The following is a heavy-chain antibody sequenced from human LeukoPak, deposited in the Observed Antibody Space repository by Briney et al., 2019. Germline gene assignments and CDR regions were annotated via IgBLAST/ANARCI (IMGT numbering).Heavy chain of an antibody. Sequence: GESLKSSCKGSGYRFTNCWIAWVRQMPGKGLEWMGIIYPGDSNTRYSPSFQGQVTISADKSISTAYLQWSSLKASDTAMYYCARSPWELRDGSFDHRGQGSPVTVSP. D-gene: IGHD1-7*01. CDR1: GYRFTNCW. CDR2: IYPGDSNT. V-gene: IGHV5-51*01. J-gene: IGHJ4*02. CDR3: ARSPWELRDGSFDH.